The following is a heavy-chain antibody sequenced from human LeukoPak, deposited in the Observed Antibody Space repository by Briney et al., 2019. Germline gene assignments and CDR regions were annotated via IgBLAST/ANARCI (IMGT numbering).Heavy chain of an antibody. V-gene: IGHV3-48*03. CDR1: GFTFSNYE. CDR3: ARERSGLAAAGTGEIDY. Sequence: GGSLRLSCVASGFTFSNYEMNWVRQAPGKGLEWVSYISSSGSTIYYADSVKGRFTISRDNAKNSLYLQMNSLRAEDTAVYYCARERSGLAAAGTGEIDYWGQGTLVTVSS. D-gene: IGHD6-13*01. J-gene: IGHJ4*02. CDR2: ISSSGSTI.